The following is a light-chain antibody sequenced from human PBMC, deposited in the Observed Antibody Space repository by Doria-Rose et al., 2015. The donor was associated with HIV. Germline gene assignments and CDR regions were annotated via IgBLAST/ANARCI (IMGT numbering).Light chain of an antibody. CDR2: WAS. CDR1: QSVLYSSNNKNY. J-gene: IGKJ4*01. V-gene: IGKV4-1*01. CDR3: QQYYSTPPLT. Sequence: TQSPDSLAVSLGERATINCKSSQSVLYSSNNKNYLAWYQQKPGQPPKLLIYWASTRESGVPDRFSGSGSGTDFTLAISSLQAEDVAVYYCQQYYSTPPLTFGGGTKVEIK.